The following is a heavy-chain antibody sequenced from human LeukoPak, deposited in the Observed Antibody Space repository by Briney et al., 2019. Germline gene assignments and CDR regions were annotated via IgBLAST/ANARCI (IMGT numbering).Heavy chain of an antibody. J-gene: IGHJ3*02. CDR1: GYTFTGYY. D-gene: IGHD3-10*01. CDR3: ARKPNPSGSYYNDAFDI. Sequence: ASVKVSCKASGYTFTGYYMHWVRQAPGQGLEWMGWINPNSGGTNYAQKFQGRVTMTRDTSISTAYMELSRLRSDDTAVYYCARKPNPSGSYYNDAFDIWGQGTTVTVSS. CDR2: INPNSGGT. V-gene: IGHV1-2*02.